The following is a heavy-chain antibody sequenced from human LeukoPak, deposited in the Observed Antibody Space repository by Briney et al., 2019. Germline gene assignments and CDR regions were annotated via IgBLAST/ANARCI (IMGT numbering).Heavy chain of an antibody. CDR2: IYYSGST. CDR3: ARYYDSSGYFQQDAFDI. D-gene: IGHD3-22*01. CDR1: GGSISSYY. J-gene: IGHJ3*02. V-gene: IGHV4-39*01. Sequence: PSETLSLTCTVSGGSISSYYWGWIRQPPGKGLEWIGSIYYSGSTYYNPSLKSRVTISVDTSKNQFSLKLSSVTAADTAVYYCARYYDSSGYFQQDAFDIWGQGTMVTVSS.